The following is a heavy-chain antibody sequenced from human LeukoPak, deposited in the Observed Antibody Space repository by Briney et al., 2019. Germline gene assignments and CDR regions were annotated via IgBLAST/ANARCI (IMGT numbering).Heavy chain of an antibody. CDR2: IYYSGST. CDR1: GGSISSYY. J-gene: IGHJ4*02. V-gene: IGHV4-59*12. D-gene: IGHD1-26*01. Sequence: KPSETLSLTCTVSGGSISSYYWSWIRQPPGKGLEWIGYIYYSGSTNYNPSLKSRVTISVDKPKNQFSLKLSSVTAADTAVYYCARAPPYSGSYYFDYWGQGTLVTVSS. CDR3: ARAPPYSGSYYFDY.